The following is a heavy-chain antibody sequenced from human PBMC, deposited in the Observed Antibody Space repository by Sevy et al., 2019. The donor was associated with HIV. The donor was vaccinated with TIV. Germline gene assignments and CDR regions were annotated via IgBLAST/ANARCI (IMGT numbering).Heavy chain of an antibody. Sequence: GGSLRLSCAASGFTVSNYAMNWVRQAPGKGLEWVSAISGRGDDTYYAHSVKGRFTISRDKSKNTLYLQMNSLRAEDTAVYYCAKDIVVVVGEAFDIWGQGTMVTVSS. CDR2: ISGRGDDT. V-gene: IGHV3-23*01. D-gene: IGHD2-15*01. CDR3: AKDIVVVVGEAFDI. CDR1: GFTVSNYA. J-gene: IGHJ3*02.